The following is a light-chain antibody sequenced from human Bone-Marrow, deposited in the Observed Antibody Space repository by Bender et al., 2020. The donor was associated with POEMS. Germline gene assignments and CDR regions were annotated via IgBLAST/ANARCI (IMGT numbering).Light chain of an antibody. J-gene: IGLJ3*02. V-gene: IGLV1-44*01. CDR2: SDN. Sequence: QSVLTQPPSASGTPGQRVTISCSGSNSNIGTNAVNWYQQFPGTAPKLLIYSDNQRPSGVPDLFYAFKSGTSASLAIRGLQSADAADYYCAAWDAGLGGGVVGGGAKLTVL. CDR1: NSNIGTNA. CDR3: AAWDAGLGGGV.